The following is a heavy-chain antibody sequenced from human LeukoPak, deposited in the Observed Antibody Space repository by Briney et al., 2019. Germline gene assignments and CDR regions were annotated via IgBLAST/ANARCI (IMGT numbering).Heavy chain of an antibody. CDR1: GYTFTSYD. J-gene: IGHJ6*03. CDR2: MNPNSGNT. Sequence: ASVKVSCKASGYTFTSYDINWVRQATGQGLEWMGWMNPNSGNTGYAQKFQGRVTMTRNTSISTAYMELSSLRSEDTAVYYCARGEGGSGSYYPYYYYYMDVWGKGTTVTIS. D-gene: IGHD3-10*01. CDR3: ARGEGGSGSYYPYYYYYMDV. V-gene: IGHV1-8*01.